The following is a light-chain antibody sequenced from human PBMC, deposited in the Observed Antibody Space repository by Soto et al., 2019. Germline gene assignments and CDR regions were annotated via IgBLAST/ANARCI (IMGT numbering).Light chain of an antibody. V-gene: IGKV3-15*01. CDR3: QQYDDWG. Sequence: MVMTQSPATLSVSPGERVTLSCRTSQNVTSNLAWYQLRPGQTPRLLIYGTSTRAPDIPVRFSGSGSGTEFTLTIITVQAGESAVYYCQQYDDWGFGPGTKVEIK. J-gene: IGKJ1*01. CDR1: QNVTSN. CDR2: GTS.